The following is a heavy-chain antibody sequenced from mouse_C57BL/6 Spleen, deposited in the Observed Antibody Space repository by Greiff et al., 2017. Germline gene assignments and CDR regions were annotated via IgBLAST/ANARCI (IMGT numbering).Heavy chain of an antibody. J-gene: IGHJ2*01. CDR2: IDPNSGGT. Sequence: QVQLQQSGAELVKPGASVTLSCKASGYTFTSYWMHWVKQRPGRGLEWIGSIDPNSGGTKYNEKFKSKATLTVDKPSSTAYMQLSSLTSEDSAVYYCARGFYDSYNYFDYWGQGTTLTVSS. V-gene: IGHV1-72*01. D-gene: IGHD2-3*01. CDR3: ARGFYDSYNYFDY. CDR1: GYTFTSYW.